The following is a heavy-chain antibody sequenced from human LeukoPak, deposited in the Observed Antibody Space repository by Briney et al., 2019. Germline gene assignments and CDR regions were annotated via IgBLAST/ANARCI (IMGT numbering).Heavy chain of an antibody. CDR3: ARLTATGRGDY. Sequence: SETLSLTCTVSGGSISSYYWSWIRQPPGKGLEWIGYIYYSGSTNYNPSLKSRVTISVDTSKNQFSLKLSSVAAADTAVYYCARLTATGRGDYWGQGTLVTVSS. CDR1: GGSISSYY. CDR2: IYYSGST. D-gene: IGHD3-10*01. V-gene: IGHV4-59*08. J-gene: IGHJ4*02.